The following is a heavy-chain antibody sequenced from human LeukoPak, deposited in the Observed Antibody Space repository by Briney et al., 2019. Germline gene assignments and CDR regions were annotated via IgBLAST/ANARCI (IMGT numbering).Heavy chain of an antibody. J-gene: IGHJ5*02. V-gene: IGHV1-18*01. CDR1: GYTFTSYG. Sequence: VASVKVSCKASGYTFTSYGISWVRQAPGQGLEWMGWISAYNGNTNYAQKLQGRVTMTTDTSTSTAYMELRSLRSDDTAVYYCARDWRDYCSSTSCYNDNWFDPWGQGTLVTVSS. D-gene: IGHD2-2*02. CDR2: ISAYNGNT. CDR3: ARDWRDYCSSTSCYNDNWFDP.